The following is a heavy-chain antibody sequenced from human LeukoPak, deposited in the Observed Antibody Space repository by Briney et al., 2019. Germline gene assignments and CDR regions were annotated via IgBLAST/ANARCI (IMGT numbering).Heavy chain of an antibody. CDR1: GFTFSSYA. V-gene: IGHV3-23*01. CDR3: AKAPVTTCSGAYCYPFDY. J-gene: IGHJ4*02. Sequence: GGALRLSCAASGFTFSSYAMSWVRQAPGKGLEWGSAISGSGGSTYYTDSVKGRFTISRDSSKNTLYLQMNRLRAEYAAVYYCAKAPVTTCSGAYCYPFDYWGQGTLVTVSS. D-gene: IGHD2-21*01. CDR2: ISGSGGST.